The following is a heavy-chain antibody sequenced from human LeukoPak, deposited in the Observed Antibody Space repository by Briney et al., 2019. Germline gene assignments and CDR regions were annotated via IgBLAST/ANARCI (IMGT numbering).Heavy chain of an antibody. CDR3: ARGPVVLEWLLHRSGFDY. CDR2: INHSGST. V-gene: IGHV4-34*01. Sequence: SETLSLTCAVYGGSFSGYYWSWIRQPPGKGLEWIGEINHSGSTNYNPSLKSRATISVDTSKNQFSLKLSSVTAADTAVYYCARGPVVLEWLLHRSGFDYWGQGTLVTVSS. J-gene: IGHJ4*02. D-gene: IGHD3-3*01. CDR1: GGSFSGYY.